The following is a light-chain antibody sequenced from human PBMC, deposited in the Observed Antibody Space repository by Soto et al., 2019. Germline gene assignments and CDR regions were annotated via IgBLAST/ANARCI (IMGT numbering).Light chain of an antibody. CDR1: QSISTY. CDR3: QKCDYLPI. J-gene: IGKJ3*01. CDR2: AAS. V-gene: IGKV1-39*01. Sequence: DIQMTQSPSSLSASVGDRVTITCRASQSISTYLNWYQQKSGKAPKLLIYAASSLQSGVPSRFSGSGSGTDFTFTISSLQPEDVATYYCQKCDYLPIFGPGTTVDFK.